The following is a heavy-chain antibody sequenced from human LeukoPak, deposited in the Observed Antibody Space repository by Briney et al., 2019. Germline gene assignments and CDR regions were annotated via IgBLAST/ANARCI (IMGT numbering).Heavy chain of an antibody. CDR1: GGTFSSYA. CDR2: INPNSGGT. Sequence: ASVKVSCKASGGTFSSYAISWVRQAPGQGLEWMGRINPNSGGTNYAQKFQGRVTMTRDTSISTAYMELSRLRSDDTAVYYCAREDLATGSYYNSWGQGTLVTVSS. D-gene: IGHD3-10*01. J-gene: IGHJ4*02. V-gene: IGHV1-2*06. CDR3: AREDLATGSYYNS.